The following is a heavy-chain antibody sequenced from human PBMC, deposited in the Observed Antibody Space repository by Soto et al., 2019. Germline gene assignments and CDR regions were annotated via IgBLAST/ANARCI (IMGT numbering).Heavy chain of an antibody. CDR2: VNADGSST. CDR3: AKAGDWNYVFDF. V-gene: IGHV3-74*01. Sequence: GGSLRLSCVASGFNFSYNAMSWVRQAPGKGLEWVCRVNADGSSTNYAGFAKGRFTISRDNSKNTAYLEMNNLRVDDTALYYCAKAGDWNYVFDFWGQGTSVTVSS. J-gene: IGHJ4*02. D-gene: IGHD1-7*01. CDR1: GFNFSYNA.